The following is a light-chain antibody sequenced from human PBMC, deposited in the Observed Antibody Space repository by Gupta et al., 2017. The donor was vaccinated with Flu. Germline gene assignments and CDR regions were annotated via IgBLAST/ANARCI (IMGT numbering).Light chain of an antibody. CDR2: RNN. J-gene: IGLJ2*01. V-gene: IGLV1-47*01. CDR1: GSNIGSNS. CDR3: AAWDDSLSGNVV. Sequence: QSVLTQPPSASGTPGQRVTISCSGSGSNIGSNSVYWYQQLPGPAPKLLIYRNNQRPSGVPDRFSGSKSGTSASLAISGLRSEDEADYYCAAWDDSLSGNVVFGGGTNLTVL.